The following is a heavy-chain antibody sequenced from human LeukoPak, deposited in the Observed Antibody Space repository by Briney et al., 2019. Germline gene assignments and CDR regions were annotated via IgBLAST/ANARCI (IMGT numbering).Heavy chain of an antibody. CDR1: GSTFGDYY. Sequence: MSGGSLRLSCAASGSTFGDYYMSWIRQAPGKGLEWVSYISSSSSYTNYADSVKGRLSISRDNAKHSLYLQMNSLSAEDTAVYYCESPYYILTVRRRYFDYWGRGTLVTVSS. J-gene: IGHJ4*02. V-gene: IGHV3-11*06. CDR2: ISSSSSYT. D-gene: IGHD3-9*01. CDR3: ESPYYILTVRRRYFDY.